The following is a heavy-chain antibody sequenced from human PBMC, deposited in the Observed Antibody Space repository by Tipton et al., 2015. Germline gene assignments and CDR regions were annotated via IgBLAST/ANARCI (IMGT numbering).Heavy chain of an antibody. CDR3: ARVRKDFRFNYHGLDV. J-gene: IGHJ6*02. CDR2: IYFRGNT. Sequence: PGLVKPSETLSLNCSVFGDSMSGYYWGWIRQSPGKGLEYIGVIYFRGNTNYNPSLESRVTMSLDMSKNQFSLRLRPVTAADTAVYFCARVRKDFRFNYHGLDVWGPGTMVTVSS. CDR1: GDSMSGYY. D-gene: IGHD2/OR15-2a*01. V-gene: IGHV4-59*01.